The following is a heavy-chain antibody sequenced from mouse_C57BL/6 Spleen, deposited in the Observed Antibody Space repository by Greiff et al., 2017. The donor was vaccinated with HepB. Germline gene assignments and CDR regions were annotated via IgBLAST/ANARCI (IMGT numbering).Heavy chain of an antibody. CDR1: GYTFTSYW. CDR2: IHPSDSDT. V-gene: IGHV1-74*01. J-gene: IGHJ3*01. D-gene: IGHD2-4*01. CDR3: AIAAGYDYPFAY. Sequence: QVQLKQPGAELVKPGASVKVSCKASGYTFTSYWMHWVKQRPGQGLEWIGRIHPSDSDTNYNQKFKGKATLTVDKSSSTAYMQLSSLTSEDSAVYYCAIAAGYDYPFAYWGQGTLVTVSA.